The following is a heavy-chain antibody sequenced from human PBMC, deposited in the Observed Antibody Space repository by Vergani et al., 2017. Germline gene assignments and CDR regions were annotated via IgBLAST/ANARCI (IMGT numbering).Heavy chain of an antibody. CDR2: ISAYNGNT. Sequence: QVQLVQSGAEVKKPGASVKVSCKASGYTFTSYGISWVRQAPGQGLEWMGWISAYNGNTNYAQKFQGRVTMTRDTSISTAYMELSRLRSDDTAVYYCARVPRIAAAGRYYYYYMDVWGKGTTVTVSS. J-gene: IGHJ6*03. CDR3: ARVPRIAAAGRYYYYYMDV. D-gene: IGHD6-13*01. CDR1: GYTFTSYG. V-gene: IGHV1-18*01.